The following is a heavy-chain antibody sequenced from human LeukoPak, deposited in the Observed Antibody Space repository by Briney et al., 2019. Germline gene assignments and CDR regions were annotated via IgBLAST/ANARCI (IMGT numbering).Heavy chain of an antibody. D-gene: IGHD2-8*02. CDR3: TRSAGWWSLDY. CDR2: ISQTGST. V-gene: IGHV4-4*02. CDR1: GDSISNSFW. Sequence: PSETLSLTCTVSGDSISNSFWWSWVRQPPGKGLDWIGEISQTGSTKYNPSLKNRVTISRDSSKNQFSLKLNSVIAADTATYYCTRSAGWWSLDYWGQGALVTVSS. J-gene: IGHJ4*02.